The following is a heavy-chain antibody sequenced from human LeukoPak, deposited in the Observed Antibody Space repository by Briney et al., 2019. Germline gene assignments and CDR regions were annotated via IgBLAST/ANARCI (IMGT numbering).Heavy chain of an antibody. CDR2: IYYSGST. D-gene: IGHD1-26*01. Sequence: SETLSLTCTVSGGSISSYYWSWIRQPPGKGLEWIGYIYYSGSTNYNPSLKSRVTISVDTSKNQFSLKLSSVTAADTAVYCCASEIYGGSYSGLAYWGQGTLVTVSS. CDR3: ASEIYGGSYSGLAY. J-gene: IGHJ4*02. V-gene: IGHV4-59*01. CDR1: GGSISSYY.